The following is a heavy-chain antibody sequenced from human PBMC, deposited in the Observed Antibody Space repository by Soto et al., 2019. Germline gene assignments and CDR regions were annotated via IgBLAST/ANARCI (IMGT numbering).Heavy chain of an antibody. Sequence: SETLSLTCTVSGDSISSGDYYWSWIRQPPGKGLEWIGCIYYSGNTYYNPSLKSRFSISVDTSKNQFSLKLSSVTAADTAVYYCARDGGDYDYGMDVWGQGTTVTVSS. CDR1: GDSISSGDYY. CDR2: IYYSGNT. J-gene: IGHJ6*02. V-gene: IGHV4-30-4*02. D-gene: IGHD4-17*01. CDR3: ARDGGDYDYGMDV.